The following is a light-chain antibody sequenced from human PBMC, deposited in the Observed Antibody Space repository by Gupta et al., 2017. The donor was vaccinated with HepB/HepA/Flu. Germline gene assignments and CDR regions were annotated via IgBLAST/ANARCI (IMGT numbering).Light chain of an antibody. CDR1: QSVSTN. Sequence: EIVMTQSPATLSVSPGERATLSCRASQSVSTNLAWYQQKPGQAPRLLIYGASTRATGIPTRFSGSGSGTEFTLTVSSLQSEDFAVYYCQHENNWFRTFGQGTKVEIK. CDR3: QHENNWFRT. CDR2: GAS. V-gene: IGKV3-15*01. J-gene: IGKJ1*01.